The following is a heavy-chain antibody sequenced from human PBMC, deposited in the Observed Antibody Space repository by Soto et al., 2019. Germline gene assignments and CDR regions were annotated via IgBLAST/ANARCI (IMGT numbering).Heavy chain of an antibody. CDR3: ATPYGDYEAGYFDY. Sequence: QVQLVQSGAEVKKPGSSVKVSCKASGGTFSSYAISWVRQAPGQGLEWMGGIIPIFGTANYAQKFQGRVTITADESTSTGYMELSSLGSEDTAVYYCATPYGDYEAGYFDYWGQGTLVTVSS. J-gene: IGHJ4*02. D-gene: IGHD4-17*01. CDR2: IIPIFGTA. CDR1: GGTFSSYA. V-gene: IGHV1-69*01.